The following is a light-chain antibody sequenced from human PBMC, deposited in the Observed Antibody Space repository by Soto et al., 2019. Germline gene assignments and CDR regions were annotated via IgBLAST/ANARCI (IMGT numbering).Light chain of an antibody. Sequence: DIVMTQSPDSLAVSLGERATINCKSSQTLLYSSNNKNYLVWYQQKPGQPPKLLISWASTREPGVPERFSGSGSGTDFTLTINSLQAADVAVYYCQQYYNTPYTFGQGTKLEIK. CDR3: QQYYNTPYT. V-gene: IGKV4-1*01. J-gene: IGKJ2*01. CDR1: QTLLYSSNNKNY. CDR2: WAS.